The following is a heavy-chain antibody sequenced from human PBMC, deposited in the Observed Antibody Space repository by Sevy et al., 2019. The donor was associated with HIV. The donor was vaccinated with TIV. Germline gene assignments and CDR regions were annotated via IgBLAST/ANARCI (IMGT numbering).Heavy chain of an antibody. CDR1: GGTFSSYA. CDR3: ARSTRSGPMGPYYYGMDV. V-gene: IGHV1-69*13. D-gene: IGHD2-8*02. CDR2: IIPIFGTA. Sequence: ASVKVSCKASGGTFSSYAISWVRQAPGQGLEWVGGIIPIFGTANYAQKFQGRVTITADESTSTAYMELSSLRSEDTAVYYCARSTRSGPMGPYYYGMDVWGQGTTVTVSS. J-gene: IGHJ6*02.